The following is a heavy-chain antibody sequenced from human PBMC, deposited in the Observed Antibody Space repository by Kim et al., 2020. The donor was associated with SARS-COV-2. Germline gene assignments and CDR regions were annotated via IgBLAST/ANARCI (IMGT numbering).Heavy chain of an antibody. CDR1: GFTFSSFS. CDR2: ISSSSSYI. Sequence: GGSLRLSCAASGFTFSSFSMNWVRQAPGKGLEWVSSISSSSSYIYYADSVKGRFTISRDNAKNSLYLQMNSLRAEDTALYYCARERAHDYGFPVGPFYYYYGMYVWGQGTTVTVSS. D-gene: IGHD4-17*01. V-gene: IGHV3-21*04. J-gene: IGHJ6*02. CDR3: ARERAHDYGFPVGPFYYYYGMYV.